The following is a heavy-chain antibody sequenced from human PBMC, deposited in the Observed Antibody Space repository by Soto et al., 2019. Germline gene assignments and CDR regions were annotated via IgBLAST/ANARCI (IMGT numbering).Heavy chain of an antibody. J-gene: IGHJ6*02. CDR2: IYQSGST. V-gene: IGHV4-30-2*01. CDR3: ARAYYDFWTSYHYGMDV. Sequence: SETLSLTCAVSGVSISSGGYSGSWIRQPPGKGLEWIGFIYQSGSTYYNPSLKSRGTMSVDRSKNQFSLKLTSVTAADTAVYYCARAYYDFWTSYHYGMDVWGQGTTVT. D-gene: IGHD3-3*01. CDR1: GVSISSGGYS.